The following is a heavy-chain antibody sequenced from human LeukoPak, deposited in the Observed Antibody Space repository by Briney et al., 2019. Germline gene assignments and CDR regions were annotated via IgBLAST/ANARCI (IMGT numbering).Heavy chain of an antibody. J-gene: IGHJ4*02. V-gene: IGHV3-23*01. CDR3: AKDGVGASFDY. CDR1: GFTFSSYA. CDR2: ISSSGGST. Sequence: TGGSLRLSCAASGFTFSSYAMSWVRQAPGKGLEWVSSISSSGGSTYFADSVKGRFTISRDNSKYTLSLQMSSLRAEDTAIYYCAKDGVGASFDYWGQGPLVAVSS. D-gene: IGHD1-26*01.